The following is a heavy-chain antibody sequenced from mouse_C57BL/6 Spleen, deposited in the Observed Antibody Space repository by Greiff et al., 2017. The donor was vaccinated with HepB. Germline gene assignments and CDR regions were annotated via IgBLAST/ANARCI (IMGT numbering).Heavy chain of an antibody. CDR3: VRDERYYGSSYNYAMDY. Sequence: GGGLVQPKGSLKLSCAASGFTFNTYAMHWVRQAPGKGLEWVARIRSKSSNYATYYADSVKDRFTISRDDSQSMLYLQMNNLKTEDTAMYYCVRDERYYGSSYNYAMDYWGQGTSVTVSS. V-gene: IGHV10-3*01. J-gene: IGHJ4*01. CDR2: IRSKSSNYAT. CDR1: GFTFNTYA. D-gene: IGHD1-1*01.